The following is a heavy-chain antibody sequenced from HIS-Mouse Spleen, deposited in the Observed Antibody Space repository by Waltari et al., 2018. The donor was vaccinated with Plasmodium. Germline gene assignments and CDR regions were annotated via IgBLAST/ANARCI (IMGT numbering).Heavy chain of an antibody. D-gene: IGHD6-13*01. CDR1: GFTFSSYW. V-gene: IGHV3-7*01. Sequence: EVQLVESGGGLVQPGGSLRLSCAASGFTFSSYWMSWVRQAPGKGREWGANIKQDGSEKYYVDSVKCRFTISRDNAKNSLYLQMNSLRAEDTAVYYCASSWYWYFDLWGRGTLVTVSS. CDR3: ASSWYWYFDL. J-gene: IGHJ2*01. CDR2: IKQDGSEK.